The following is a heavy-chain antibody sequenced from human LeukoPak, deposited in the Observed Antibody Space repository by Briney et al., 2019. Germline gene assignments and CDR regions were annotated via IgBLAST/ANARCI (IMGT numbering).Heavy chain of an antibody. J-gene: IGHJ4*02. V-gene: IGHV1-2*02. D-gene: IGHD2-15*01. CDR1: GYTFTGYY. Sequence: ASVKLSCKASGYTFTGYYMHWVGQAPGQGLEWMGWINPSSGGINYAQKFQGRVTMTRDTSISTAYMELSRLSSDDTAVYYCARDKNSYCKSLGYWGQGTLVTVSS. CDR2: INPSSGGI. CDR3: ARDKNSYCKSLGY.